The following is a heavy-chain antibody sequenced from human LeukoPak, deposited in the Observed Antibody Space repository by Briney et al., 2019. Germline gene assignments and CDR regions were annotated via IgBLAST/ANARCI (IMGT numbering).Heavy chain of an antibody. Sequence: SETLSLTCTVSGVSISSGDYYWSWIRQPPGKGLEWIGYIYYSGSTYYNPSLKSRVTISVDTSKNQFSLKLSSVTAADTAVYYCARVSSTPWEVDYWGQGTLVTVSS. CDR2: IYYSGST. CDR3: ARVSSTPWEVDY. V-gene: IGHV4-30-4*01. J-gene: IGHJ4*02. D-gene: IGHD6-13*01. CDR1: GVSISSGDYY.